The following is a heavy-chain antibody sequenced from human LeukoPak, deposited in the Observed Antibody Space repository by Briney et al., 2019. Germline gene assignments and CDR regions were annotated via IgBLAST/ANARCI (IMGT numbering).Heavy chain of an antibody. CDR3: ARGRGYDNPYYFDY. Sequence: SENLSLTCAVYGGSFSGYYWSWIRQPPGKGLEWIGEINHSGSTNYNPSLKSRVTISVDTSKNQFSLKLSSVTAADTAVYYCARGRGYDNPYYFDYWGQGTLVTVSS. V-gene: IGHV4-34*01. D-gene: IGHD5-12*01. J-gene: IGHJ4*02. CDR1: GGSFSGYY. CDR2: INHSGST.